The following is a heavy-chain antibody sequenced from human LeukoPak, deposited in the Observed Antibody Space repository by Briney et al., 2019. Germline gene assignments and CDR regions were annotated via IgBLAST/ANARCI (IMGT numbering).Heavy chain of an antibody. D-gene: IGHD1-1*01. Sequence: PGGSLRLSCAASGFTFSTYALNWVRQPPGKGLEWVSTISPGGGRTYYADSVKGRFAISRDNFKNTLYLQMNSLRAEDTAVYYCAKSATADPWGQGTLVTVSS. V-gene: IGHV3-23*01. CDR1: GFTFSTYA. CDR3: AKSATADP. CDR2: ISPGGGRT. J-gene: IGHJ5*02.